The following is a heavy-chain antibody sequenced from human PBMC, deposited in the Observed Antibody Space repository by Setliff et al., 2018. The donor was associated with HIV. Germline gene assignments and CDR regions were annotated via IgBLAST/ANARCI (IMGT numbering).Heavy chain of an antibody. CDR1: GGSISSYY. CDR3: ARTGIQLWSYYYFDY. J-gene: IGHJ4*02. CDR2: IYYSGST. Sequence: PSETLSLTCTVSGGSISSYYWSWIRQPPGKGLEWIGYIYYSGSTNYNPSLKSRATISVDTSKNQFSLKLSSVTAADTAVYYCARTGIQLWSYYYFDYWGQGTLVTVSS. D-gene: IGHD5-18*01. V-gene: IGHV4-59*01.